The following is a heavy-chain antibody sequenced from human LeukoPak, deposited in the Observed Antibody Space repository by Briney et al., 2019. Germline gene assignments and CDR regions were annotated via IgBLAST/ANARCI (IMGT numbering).Heavy chain of an antibody. CDR3: ARSLQWEPSYGY. Sequence: SSETLSLTRTVSYGSISTYYWTWIRQPPGKGLEWIGDIDYSGSTNYNPSVKSRVTISVDTSKNQFSLTLRSVTAADTAVYFCARSLQWEPSYGYWGQGTLVTVSS. J-gene: IGHJ4*02. V-gene: IGHV4-59*01. D-gene: IGHD1-26*01. CDR1: YGSISTYY. CDR2: IDYSGST.